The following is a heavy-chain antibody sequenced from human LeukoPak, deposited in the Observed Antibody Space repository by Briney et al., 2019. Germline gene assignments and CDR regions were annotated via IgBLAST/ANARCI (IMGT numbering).Heavy chain of an antibody. CDR1: GYTFTGYY. J-gene: IGHJ3*02. D-gene: IGHD2-21*01. Sequence: GASVKVSCKASGYTFTGYYMHWVRQAPGQGLEWMGWINPNSGGTNYAQKCQGRVTMTRDTSINTAYMELSRLRSDDTAVYSCARPRDLLDAFDIWGQGTMVTVSS. V-gene: IGHV1-2*02. CDR3: ARPRDLLDAFDI. CDR2: INPNSGGT.